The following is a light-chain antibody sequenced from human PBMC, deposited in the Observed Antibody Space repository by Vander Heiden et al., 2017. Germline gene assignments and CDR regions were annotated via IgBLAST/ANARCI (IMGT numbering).Light chain of an antibody. J-gene: IGKJ1*01. Sequence: DIQMTQSPSSLSASVGDRVTITCRASQGIGNDLSWYQLKPGKAPKRLIYKISNFQSGVPPRFSGSGSGTEFTLTISSRQPEDFATYFCLQQYTFPWTFGQGTKVEIK. CDR2: KIS. V-gene: IGKV1-17*01. CDR3: LQQYTFPWT. CDR1: QGIGND.